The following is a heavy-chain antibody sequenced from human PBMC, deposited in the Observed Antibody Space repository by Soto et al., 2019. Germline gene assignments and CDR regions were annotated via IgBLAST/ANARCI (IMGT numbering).Heavy chain of an antibody. Sequence: SETLSLTCTVSGGSISSSSYYWGWIRQPPGKGLEWIGSIYYSGSTYYNPSLKSRVTISVDTSKNQFSLKLSSVTAADTAVYYCASLILLWFGELLHNWFDPWGQGTLVTVSS. V-gene: IGHV4-39*01. CDR2: IYYSGST. CDR3: ASLILLWFGELLHNWFDP. J-gene: IGHJ5*02. D-gene: IGHD3-10*01. CDR1: GGSISSSSYY.